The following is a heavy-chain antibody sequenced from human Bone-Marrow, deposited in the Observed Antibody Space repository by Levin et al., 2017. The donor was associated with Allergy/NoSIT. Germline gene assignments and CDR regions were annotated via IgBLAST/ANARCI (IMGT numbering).Heavy chain of an antibody. J-gene: IGHJ5*02. Sequence: SETLSLTCTVSGASINRDTSYWGWVRQSPGTGLEWIGSIFSSGNPYYNPALRGRVTISIDASRNQFSLNLTSVTAADTALYYCARHASWFDPWGQGTLVTVSS. CDR3: ARHASWFDP. CDR1: GASINRDTSY. CDR2: IFSSGNP. V-gene: IGHV4-39*01.